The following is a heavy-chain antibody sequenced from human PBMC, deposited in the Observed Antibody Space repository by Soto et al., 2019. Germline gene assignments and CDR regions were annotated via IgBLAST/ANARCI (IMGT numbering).Heavy chain of an antibody. Sequence: SETLSLTCTVSGGSISRFFWGWIRQPPGKGLELIGYIYYTGSTNYHPSLKSRVTISVDTSKNQFSLKPNSVTAADTAVYFCARSLRNDLFDYWGQGALVTSPQ. CDR1: GGSISRFF. CDR3: ARSLRNDLFDY. J-gene: IGHJ4*02. V-gene: IGHV4-59*01. CDR2: IYYTGST. D-gene: IGHD3-16*01.